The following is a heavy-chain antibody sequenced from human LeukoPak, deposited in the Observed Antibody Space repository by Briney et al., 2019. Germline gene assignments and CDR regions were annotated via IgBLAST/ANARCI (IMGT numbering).Heavy chain of an antibody. D-gene: IGHD3-3*01. CDR2: IYYSGST. Sequence: SETLSLTCTVSGGSISSYFWSWIRQPPGKGLECIGYIYYSGSTNYNPSLKSRVTISVDTSKNQFSLKLSSVTAADTAVYYCARLTTRIAIFGVAPDAFDIWGRGTEVTVSS. CDR3: ARLTTRIAIFGVAPDAFDI. J-gene: IGHJ3*02. V-gene: IGHV4-59*08. CDR1: GGSISSYF.